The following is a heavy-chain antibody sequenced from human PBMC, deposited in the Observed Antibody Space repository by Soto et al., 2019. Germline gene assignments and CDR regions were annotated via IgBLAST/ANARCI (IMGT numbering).Heavy chain of an antibody. CDR3: AKDQQSRGTAYFDY. Sequence: GGSLRLSCAASGFTFSSYAMSWVRQAPGKGLEWVSAISGSGASTYYADSVKGRFTISRDNSKNTLYLQMNSLRAEDTAIYYCAKDQQSRGTAYFDYWGQGTLVTVSS. CDR1: GFTFSSYA. V-gene: IGHV3-23*01. J-gene: IGHJ4*02. D-gene: IGHD3-10*01. CDR2: ISGSGAST.